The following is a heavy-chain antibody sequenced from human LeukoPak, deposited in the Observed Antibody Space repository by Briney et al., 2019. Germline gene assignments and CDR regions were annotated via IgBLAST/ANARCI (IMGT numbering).Heavy chain of an antibody. CDR3: TPYHIPD. CDR1: GFTFSNTW. V-gene: IGHV3-15*01. CDR2: IKSETDGGTA. J-gene: IGHJ4*02. D-gene: IGHD2-21*01. Sequence: GGSLRLSCAASGFTFSNTWMNWVRQAPGKGLEWVGGIKSETDGGTADYAAPVKGRFTISRDDSKNTLYLQMNSLKTEDTAVYYCTPYHIPDWGQGTLVTVSS.